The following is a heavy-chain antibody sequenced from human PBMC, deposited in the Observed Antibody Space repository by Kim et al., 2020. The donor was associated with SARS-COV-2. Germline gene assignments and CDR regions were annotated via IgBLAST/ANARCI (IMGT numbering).Heavy chain of an antibody. V-gene: IGHV3-33*01. Sequence: YADPVKGRFPISRDNSKNKLYLQMTSRRAEDTAVYYCARDDYGDYGAFDIWGQGTMVTVSS. D-gene: IGHD4-17*01. CDR3: ARDDYGDYGAFDI. J-gene: IGHJ3*02.